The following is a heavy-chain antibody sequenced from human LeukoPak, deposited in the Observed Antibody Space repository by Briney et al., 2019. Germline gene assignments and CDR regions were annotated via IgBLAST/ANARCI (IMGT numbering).Heavy chain of an antibody. D-gene: IGHD6-13*01. Sequence: GGSLRLSCAASGLTLSNYGVHWVRQAPGKGLEWVGVIAYDGSYQYNADSVRGRLTISRDNSRNTVYLQVNSLGGEDTAVYYCAKDRKQLVGPYDASDIWGQGTMVTVSS. CDR2: IAYDGSYQ. CDR3: AKDRKQLVGPYDASDI. V-gene: IGHV3-30*18. CDR1: GLTLSNYG. J-gene: IGHJ3*02.